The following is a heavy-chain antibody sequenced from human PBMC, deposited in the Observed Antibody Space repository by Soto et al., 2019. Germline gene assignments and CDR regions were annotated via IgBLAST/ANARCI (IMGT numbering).Heavy chain of an antibody. Sequence: QVQLVQSGAEVKKPGSSLKVSCKSSGGTFSTYGINWVRQAPGQGLEWMGMIIPNFGTPTYAQKFRGRVSITADESTSTAYMELSSLTSDDTAFYYCARDGRSSSYDFWGQGTLVTVSS. V-gene: IGHV1-69*18. D-gene: IGHD6-13*01. CDR3: ARDGRSSSYDF. CDR2: IIPNFGTP. CDR1: GGTFSTYG. J-gene: IGHJ4*02.